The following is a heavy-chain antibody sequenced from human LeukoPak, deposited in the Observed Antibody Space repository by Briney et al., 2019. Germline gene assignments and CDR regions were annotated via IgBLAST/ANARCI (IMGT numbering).Heavy chain of an antibody. V-gene: IGHV3-21*04. D-gene: IGHD4/OR15-4a*01. Sequence: PGGSLRLSCAASGFAFSSYSMNWVRQAPEKGLEWVSSISSSSSYIYYADSVKGRFTISRDNSKNTLYLQMNSLRAEDTAVYYCAVLRLDRVHWGQGTLVTVSS. CDR1: GFAFSSYS. CDR3: AVLRLDRVH. CDR2: ISSSSSYI. J-gene: IGHJ4*02.